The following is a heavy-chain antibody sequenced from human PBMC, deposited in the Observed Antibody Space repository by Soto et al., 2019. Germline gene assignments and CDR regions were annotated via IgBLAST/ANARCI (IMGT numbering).Heavy chain of an antibody. D-gene: IGHD3-10*01. CDR2: IIPAFGTT. CDR3: ARDGGFGEFKY. V-gene: IGHV1-69*18. CDR1: GDTFSGYP. Sequence: QVQLVQSGAELKKPGSSVKVSCKASGDTFSGYPINWVRQAPGEGLEWMGRIIPAFGTTNDAQRFEGRVTFTADESTNTAYMELRGLLSEDTAVYYCARDGGFGEFKYWGPGTLVTVSS. J-gene: IGHJ4*02.